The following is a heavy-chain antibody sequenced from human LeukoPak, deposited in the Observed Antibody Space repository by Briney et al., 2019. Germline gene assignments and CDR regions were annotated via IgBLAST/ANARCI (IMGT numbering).Heavy chain of an antibody. V-gene: IGHV4-59*08. CDR1: GGSISSYY. D-gene: IGHD3-22*01. J-gene: IGHJ3*02. CDR2: IYYSGST. CDR3: ARGPYSYDSSGAFDI. Sequence: PSETLSLTCTVSGGSISSYYWSWIRQPPGKGLEWIGYIYYSGSTNYNPSLKSRVTISVDTSKNQFSLKLSSVTAADTAVYFCARGPYSYDSSGAFDIWGQGTMVSVSS.